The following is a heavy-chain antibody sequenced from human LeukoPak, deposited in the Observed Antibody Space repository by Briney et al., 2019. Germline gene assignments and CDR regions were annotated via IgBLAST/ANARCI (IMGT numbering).Heavy chain of an antibody. J-gene: IGHJ4*02. CDR1: GFTFSSHG. D-gene: IGHD3-3*01. CDR2: IWYDGSKE. CDR3: AREASGYYRDF. V-gene: IGHV3-33*01. Sequence: GGSLRLSCAASGFTFSSHGMHWVRQAPSKGLEWVAVIWYDGSKELYADSVKGRFTISRDDSKNTLYLQMNGLRAEDTAVYYCAREASGYYRDFWGQGTLVTVSS.